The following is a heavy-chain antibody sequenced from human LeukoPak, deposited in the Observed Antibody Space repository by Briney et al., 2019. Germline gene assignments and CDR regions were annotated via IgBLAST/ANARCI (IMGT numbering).Heavy chain of an antibody. CDR2: ISYDGSNK. D-gene: IGHD3-22*01. J-gene: IGHJ4*02. CDR1: GFTVSSCY. CDR3: ARDVNYYDSSGYFV. V-gene: IGHV3-30*03. Sequence: GGSLRLSCAASGFTVSSCYMSWVRQAPGKGLEWVAVISYDGSNKYYADSVKGRFTISRDNSKNTLYLQMNSLRAEDTAVYYCARDVNYYDSSGYFVWGQGTLVTVSS.